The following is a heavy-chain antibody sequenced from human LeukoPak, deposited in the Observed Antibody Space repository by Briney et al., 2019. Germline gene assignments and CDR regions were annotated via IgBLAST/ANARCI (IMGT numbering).Heavy chain of an antibody. J-gene: IGHJ5*01. Sequence: GGSLRLSSAASGFTFSTYAMYGVRQAPGKGLEWVSAISVSGASTYYADSVKGRFTISRDNSKNTLYPQMNSLRAEDTAVYYCTKGRGSPNWFDSWGQGTLVTVSS. CDR2: ISVSGAST. V-gene: IGHV3-23*01. D-gene: IGHD1-26*01. CDR3: TKGRGSPNWFDS. CDR1: GFTFSTYA.